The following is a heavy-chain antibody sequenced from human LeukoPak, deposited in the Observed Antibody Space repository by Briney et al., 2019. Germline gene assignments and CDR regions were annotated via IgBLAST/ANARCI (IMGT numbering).Heavy chain of an antibody. CDR2: IIPILGMA. J-gene: IGHJ2*01. CDR3: ASASFRYYYDSSGYWYFDL. D-gene: IGHD3-22*01. CDR1: GGTFSSYA. V-gene: IGHV1-69*04. Sequence: SVKVSCKASGGTFSSYAISWVRQAPGQGLEWMGRIIPILGMANYAQKFQGRVTITADKSTSTAYMELSSLRSEDTAVYYCASASFRYYYDSSGYWYFDLWGRGTLVTVSS.